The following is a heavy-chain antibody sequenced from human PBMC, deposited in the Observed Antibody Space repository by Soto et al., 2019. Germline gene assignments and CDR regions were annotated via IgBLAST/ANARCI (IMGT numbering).Heavy chain of an antibody. CDR3: ARANLRFLWYYYYGMDV. J-gene: IGHJ6*02. CDR2: IIPIFGTA. V-gene: IGHV1-69*12. CDR1: GGTFSSYA. D-gene: IGHD3-3*01. Sequence: QVQLVQSGAEVKKPGSSVKVSCKASGGTFSSYAISWVRQAPGQGLEWMGGIIPIFGTANYAQKFQGRVTITADESTSTAYMELSSLRSEATAVYYCARANLRFLWYYYYGMDVWGQGTTVTVSS.